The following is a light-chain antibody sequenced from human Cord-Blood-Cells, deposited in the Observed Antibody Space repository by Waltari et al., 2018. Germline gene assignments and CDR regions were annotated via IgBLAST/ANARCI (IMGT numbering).Light chain of an antibody. CDR3: QQRSNWPPWT. V-gene: IGKV3-11*01. CDR1: QSVSSY. CDR2: DAS. J-gene: IGKJ1*01. Sequence: EIVLTQSPATLSLSPGERATLSCRASQSVSSYLAWYQQKPGQAPRLLIYDASNRATAIPARFSGGGSGTDFTLTISSLEPEDFAVYYCQQRSNWPPWTFGQGTKVEIK.